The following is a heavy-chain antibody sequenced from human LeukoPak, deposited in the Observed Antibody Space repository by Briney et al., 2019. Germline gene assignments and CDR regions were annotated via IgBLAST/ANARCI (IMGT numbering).Heavy chain of an antibody. D-gene: IGHD3-3*01. CDR1: GFTFSSYG. CDR3: AKTSRIFYDFWSGYHDYFDY. CDR2: IWYDGSNK. J-gene: IGHJ4*02. V-gene: IGHV3-33*06. Sequence: PGRSLRLSCAASGFTFSSYGMHWVRQAPGKGLEWVAVIWYDGSNKYYADSVKGRFTISRDNSKNTLYLQMNSLRAEDTAVYHCAKTSRIFYDFWSGYHDYFDYWGQGTLVTVSS.